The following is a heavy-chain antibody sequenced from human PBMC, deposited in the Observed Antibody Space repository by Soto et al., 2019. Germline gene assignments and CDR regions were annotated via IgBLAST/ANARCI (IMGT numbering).Heavy chain of an antibody. J-gene: IGHJ6*02. CDR1: GFTFSSYW. CDR3: ARDRQWGFWSAQYGMDV. CDR2: IKQDGSEK. D-gene: IGHD3-3*01. V-gene: IGHV3-7*05. Sequence: GGSLRLSCAASGFTFSSYWMSWVRQAPGKGLEWVANIKQDGSEKYYVDSVKGRFTISRDNAKNSLYLQMNSLRAEDTAVYYCARDRQWGFWSAQYGMDVWGQGTTVTVSS.